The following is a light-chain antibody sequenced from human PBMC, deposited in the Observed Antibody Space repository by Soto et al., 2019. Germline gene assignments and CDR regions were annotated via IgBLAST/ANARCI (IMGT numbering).Light chain of an antibody. J-gene: IGKJ2*01. Sequence: EVEMTQSPATVSVSPGERVTLSCRASQRVSSNVAWYQQKPGQAPRVLIFGASTRATGTPARFSGSGSGTEFTLTTSSLQPEDFAVYYCQQYNIWPPYTFGQGTKVDIK. CDR1: QRVSSN. V-gene: IGKV3-15*01. CDR3: QQYNIWPPYT. CDR2: GAS.